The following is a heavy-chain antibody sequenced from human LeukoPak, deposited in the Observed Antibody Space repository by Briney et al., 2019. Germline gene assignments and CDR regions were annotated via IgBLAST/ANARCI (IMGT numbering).Heavy chain of an antibody. Sequence: GGSLRLSCAASGFTFSSYSMNWVRQAPGKGLEWVSYISTSSSTIYYADSVKGRFTISRDNAKNSLYLQMNSLRAEDTAVYYCARDMKGISDAFDIWGQGTMVTVSS. D-gene: IGHD3-16*01. CDR1: GFTFSSYS. J-gene: IGHJ3*02. V-gene: IGHV3-48*01. CDR2: ISTSSSTI. CDR3: ARDMKGISDAFDI.